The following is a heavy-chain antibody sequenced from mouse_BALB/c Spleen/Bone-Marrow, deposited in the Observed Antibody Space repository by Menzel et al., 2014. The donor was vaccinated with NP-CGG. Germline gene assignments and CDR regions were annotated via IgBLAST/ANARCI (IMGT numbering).Heavy chain of an antibody. CDR2: INPSNGRS. D-gene: IGHD2-2*01. V-gene: IGHV1S81*02. CDR3: ARYNAYDWYFDV. J-gene: IGHJ1*01. CDR1: GYTFXSYW. Sequence: VQLQQSGAELVKPGASVKLSCKASGYTFXSYWMHWVKQRPGQGLEWIGEINPSNGRSNYSEKFKSKATLTVDKSSSTTYMQLSSLTSEDSAVYSCARYNAYDWYFDVWGAGTTVTVDS.